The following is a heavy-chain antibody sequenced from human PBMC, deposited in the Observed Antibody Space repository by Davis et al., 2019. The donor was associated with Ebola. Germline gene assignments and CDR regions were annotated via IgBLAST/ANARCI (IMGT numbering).Heavy chain of an antibody. CDR2: ISSSSYYI. CDR1: GFTFSTYS. D-gene: IGHD3-10*01. V-gene: IGHV3-21*01. CDR3: MKVRYYSTWRGGFDS. J-gene: IGHJ4*02. Sequence: GESLKISCAASGFTFSTYSMNWVRQAPGKGLEWVSSISSSSYYIYYADSLKGRFTISRDNAKNSLYLQMNSLRAEDTAVYYCMKVRYYSTWRGGFDSWGQGALVTVSS.